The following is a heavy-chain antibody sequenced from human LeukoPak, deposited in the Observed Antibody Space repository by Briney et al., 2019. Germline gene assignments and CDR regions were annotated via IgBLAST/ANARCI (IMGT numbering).Heavy chain of an antibody. V-gene: IGHV3-74*01. Sequence: GVSLTLSCTASVFSFSNYCMHWVRQAPGKALVWVSRINNYESSTRYADSVKRRFTISRDNDKNTLYLQMNSLRAEDTAVYYCARSSPGLYPWGQGTMVTVSS. CDR1: VFSFSNYC. CDR3: ARSSPGLYP. J-gene: IGHJ5*02. CDR2: INNYESST.